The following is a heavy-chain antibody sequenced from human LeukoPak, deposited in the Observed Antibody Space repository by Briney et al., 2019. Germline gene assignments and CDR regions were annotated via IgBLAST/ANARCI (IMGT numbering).Heavy chain of an antibody. CDR1: GFTFSSYA. Sequence: GGSLRLSCAASGFTFSSYAMHWVRQAPGKGLECVSVISSNGGTIYYANSVKGRFTISRDNAKNSLYLQMNSLRAEDTAVYYCARGGGQWLVFDYWGQGTLVTVSS. D-gene: IGHD6-19*01. V-gene: IGHV3-64*01. CDR2: ISSNGGTI. J-gene: IGHJ4*02. CDR3: ARGGGQWLVFDY.